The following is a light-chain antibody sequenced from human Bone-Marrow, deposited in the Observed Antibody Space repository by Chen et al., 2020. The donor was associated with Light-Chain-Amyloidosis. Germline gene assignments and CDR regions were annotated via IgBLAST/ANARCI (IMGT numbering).Light chain of an antibody. Sequence: IVLSQSPGTLSLSPGEGANLSCRASQTISSKDLTWYQQKFGHAPRLLIYGSSSKATGIPDRFTGSGSGTDFTLTINRLEPEEFAMYYCQQYGTSPLTFGGGTKVEIK. CDR1: QTISSKD. J-gene: IGKJ4*01. CDR3: QQYGTSPLT. V-gene: IGKV3-20*01. CDR2: GSS.